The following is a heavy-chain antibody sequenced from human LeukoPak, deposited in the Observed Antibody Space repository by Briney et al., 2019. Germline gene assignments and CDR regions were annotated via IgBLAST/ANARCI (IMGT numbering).Heavy chain of an antibody. Sequence: ASVKVSCKASGYTFTGYYMHWVRLAPGQGLEWMGWINPNSGGTDYAQKFQGRVTMTRDTSISTAYIELSRLRSDDTAVYYCAGGNYYDSTAPAYWGQGTLVTVSS. CDR1: GYTFTGYY. D-gene: IGHD3-22*01. J-gene: IGHJ4*02. CDR2: INPNSGGT. V-gene: IGHV1-2*02. CDR3: AGGNYYDSTAPAY.